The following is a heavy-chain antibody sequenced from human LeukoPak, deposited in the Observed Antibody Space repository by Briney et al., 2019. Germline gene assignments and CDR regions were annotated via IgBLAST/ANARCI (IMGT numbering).Heavy chain of an antibody. J-gene: IGHJ4*02. CDR1: GFTFSSYS. CDR3: ARDKRGSWDSSWYYFDY. D-gene: IGHD6-13*01. Sequence: GGSLRLSCAASGFTFSSYSMNWVRQAPGKGLEWVSSISSSSSYIYYADSVKGRFTISRDNAKNSLYLQMNSLRAEDTAVYYCARDKRGSWDSSWYYFDYWGQGTLVTVSS. CDR2: ISSSSSYI. V-gene: IGHV3-21*01.